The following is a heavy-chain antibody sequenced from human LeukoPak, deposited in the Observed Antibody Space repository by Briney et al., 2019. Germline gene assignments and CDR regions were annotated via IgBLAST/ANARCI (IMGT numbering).Heavy chain of an antibody. CDR1: GDSISSYY. Sequence: SETLSLTCTVSGDSISSYYWSWIRQPPGKGLEWIGYIYYSGSTNYNPSLKSRVTISVDTSKNQFSLNLNSVTAADTAFYYCARSRNGWSQFDHWGQGTLVTVSS. CDR3: ARSRNGWSQFDH. CDR2: IYYSGST. V-gene: IGHV4-59*08. D-gene: IGHD6-19*01. J-gene: IGHJ4*02.